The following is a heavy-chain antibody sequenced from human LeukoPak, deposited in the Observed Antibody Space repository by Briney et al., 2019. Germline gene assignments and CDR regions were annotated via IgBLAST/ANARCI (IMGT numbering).Heavy chain of an antibody. CDR1: GFTFSDYY. Sequence: GGSLRLSCAASGFTFSDYYMSWIRQAPGKGLEWVSYISSSGSTIYYADSVKGRFTISRDNAKNSLYLQMNSLRAEDTAVYYCARVLGRLVNYYYGMDVWGQGTTVTVSS. J-gene: IGHJ6*02. CDR3: ARVLGRLVNYYYGMDV. CDR2: ISSSGSTI. V-gene: IGHV3-11*01. D-gene: IGHD3-10*01.